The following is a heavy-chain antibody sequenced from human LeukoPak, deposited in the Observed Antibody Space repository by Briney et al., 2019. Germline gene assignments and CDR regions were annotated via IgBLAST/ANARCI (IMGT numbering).Heavy chain of an antibody. CDR1: GYTFINHW. J-gene: IGHJ5*02. CDR2: INPTGTTT. CDR3: ARDNSVGDIAWWFDP. Sequence: GASVKVSCKASGYTFINHWMHWVRQAPGQGLEWVGLINPTGTTTLYAQKFQGRITLTRDMSATTDHMELSSLTSEDTAVYYCARDNSVGDIAWWFDPWGQGTLVTVSS. V-gene: IGHV1-46*01. D-gene: IGHD1-26*01.